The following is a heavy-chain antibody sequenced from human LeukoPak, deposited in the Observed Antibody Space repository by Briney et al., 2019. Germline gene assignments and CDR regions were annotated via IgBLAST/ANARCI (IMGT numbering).Heavy chain of an antibody. J-gene: IGHJ4*02. CDR2: INQDGSEK. Sequence: AGGSLRVSCAASGFIFRSYWMSWVRKAPGKGLEWVANINQDGSEKYYVDSVKGRFTISRDNAKNSLYLQMNSLRVDDTAVYYCATDLYYWGQGTLVTVSS. CDR1: GFIFRSYW. V-gene: IGHV3-7*04. CDR3: ATDLYY.